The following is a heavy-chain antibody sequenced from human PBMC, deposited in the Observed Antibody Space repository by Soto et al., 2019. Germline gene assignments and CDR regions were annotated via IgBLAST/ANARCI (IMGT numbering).Heavy chain of an antibody. CDR2: ISSSGSTI. J-gene: IGHJ6*02. V-gene: IGHV3-11*01. CDR3: ARDLSEASYYYDSRGYYLPRFYYYGMDV. D-gene: IGHD3-22*01. Sequence: GGSLRLSCAASGFTFSDYYMSWIRQAPGKGLEWVSYISSSGSTINYADSVKGRFTISRDNAKNSLYLQMNSLRAEDTAVYYCARDLSEASYYYDSRGYYLPRFYYYGMDVWGQGTTVTVSS. CDR1: GFTFSDYY.